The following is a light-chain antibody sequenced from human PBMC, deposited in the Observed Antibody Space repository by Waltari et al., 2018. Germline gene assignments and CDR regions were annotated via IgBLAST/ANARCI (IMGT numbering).Light chain of an antibody. J-gene: IGKJ1*01. CDR2: DTS. CDR1: QSVSSY. Sequence: EIVLTQSPATLSLSPGERATLSCRASQSVSSYLTWYQQKPGQAPRLLIYDTSNSATGIPARFSGSVYGTDFTLTISRLEPEDCAVYYCQQRSNWPGTFGQGTKVEIK. CDR3: QQRSNWPGT. V-gene: IGKV3-11*01.